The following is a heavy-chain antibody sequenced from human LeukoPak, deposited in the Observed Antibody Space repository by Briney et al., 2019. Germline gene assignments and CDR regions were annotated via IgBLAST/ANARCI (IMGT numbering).Heavy chain of an antibody. CDR2: INHSGST. D-gene: IGHD3-3*01. Sequence: SETLSLTCAVYGGSFSGYYWSWIRQPPGKGLEWIGEINHSGSTNYNPSLKNRVTISVDTSKNQFSLKLSSVTAADTAVYYCAREGYDYDFWSGYYRRFDYWGQGTLVTVSS. CDR3: AREGYDYDFWSGYYRRFDY. V-gene: IGHV4-34*01. J-gene: IGHJ4*02. CDR1: GGSFSGYY.